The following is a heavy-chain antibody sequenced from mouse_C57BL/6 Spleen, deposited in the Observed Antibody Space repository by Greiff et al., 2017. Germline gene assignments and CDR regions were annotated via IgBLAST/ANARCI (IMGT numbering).Heavy chain of an antibody. V-gene: IGHV2-4*01. Sequence: VMLVESGPGLVQPSQSLSITCTASGFSLTSYGVHWVRQPPGKGLEWLGVIWSGGSTDYNAAFISSLSISKDNSTSQVFFKMNSLQADDTAIYYCTNHSNYEWGFDYWGQGTLVTVSA. CDR2: IWSGGST. D-gene: IGHD2-5*01. CDR3: TNHSNYEWGFDY. J-gene: IGHJ3*01. CDR1: GFSLTSYG.